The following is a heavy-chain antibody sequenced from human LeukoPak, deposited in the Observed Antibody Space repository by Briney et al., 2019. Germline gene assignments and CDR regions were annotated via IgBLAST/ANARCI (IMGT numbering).Heavy chain of an antibody. CDR2: IIPIFGTA. CDR3: ESTPGIAAAVFDP. CDR1: GGTFSSYA. Sequence: ASVKVSCKASGGTFSSYAISWVRQAPGQGLEWMGRIIPIFGTANYAQKFQGRVTITTDESTSTAYMELSSLRSEDAAVYYCESTPGIAAAVFDPWGQGTLVAVSS. J-gene: IGHJ5*02. V-gene: IGHV1-69*05. D-gene: IGHD6-13*01.